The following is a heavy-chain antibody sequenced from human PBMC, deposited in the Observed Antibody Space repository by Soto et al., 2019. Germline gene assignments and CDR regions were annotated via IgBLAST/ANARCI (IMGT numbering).Heavy chain of an antibody. CDR2: MNPNSGNT. CDR1: GYTFTSYD. CDR3: ASGKRPGSNYYYYYYMDV. Sequence: ASVQVSCKASGYTFTSYDINWVRQATGQGLEWMGWMNPNSGNTGYAQKFQGRVTMTRNTSISAAYMELSSLRSEDTAVYYCASGKRPGSNYYYYYYMDVWGKGTTVTVSS. V-gene: IGHV1-8*01. D-gene: IGHD3-10*01. J-gene: IGHJ6*03.